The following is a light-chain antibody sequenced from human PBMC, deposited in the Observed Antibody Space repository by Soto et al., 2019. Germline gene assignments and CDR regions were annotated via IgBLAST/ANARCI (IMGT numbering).Light chain of an antibody. CDR1: SSDVGGYNY. J-gene: IGLJ3*02. V-gene: IGLV2-14*01. CDR2: EVS. Sequence: QSALTQPASVSGSPGQSITISCTGTSSDVGGYNYVSWYQKHPGKAPKLMISEVSNRPSGFSNRFSGSKSGNTASLTISGLQAEDEADYYCSSYTGGSIWVFGGGTKVTVL. CDR3: SSYTGGSIWV.